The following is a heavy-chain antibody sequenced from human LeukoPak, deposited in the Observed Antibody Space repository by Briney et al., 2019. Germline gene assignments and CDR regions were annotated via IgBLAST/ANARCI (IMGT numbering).Heavy chain of an antibody. CDR1: GFTFDDYV. CDR2: ISWNSDTI. CDR3: AKDRANWAIDD. V-gene: IGHV3-9*01. Sequence: GGSLRLSCAASGFTFDDYVMNWVRQAPGKGLEWVSGISWNSDTIGYADSVKGRFTISRDNAKNSLYLQMDSLRAEDTALYYCAKDRANWAIDDWGRGTQVTVSS. D-gene: IGHD2-2*02. J-gene: IGHJ4*02.